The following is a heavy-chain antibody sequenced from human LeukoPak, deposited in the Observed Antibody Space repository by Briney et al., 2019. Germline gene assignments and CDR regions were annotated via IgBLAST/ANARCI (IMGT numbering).Heavy chain of an antibody. CDR2: IYYSGST. J-gene: IGHJ4*02. CDR3: ARHLPGYSSGWYDY. CDR1: GGSISSYY. D-gene: IGHD6-19*01. V-gene: IGHV4-59*08. Sequence: ETLSLTCTVSGGSISSYYWSWIRQPPGKGLEWIGYIYYSGSTNYNPSLKSRVAISVDTSKNQFSLKLSSVTAADTAVYYCARHLPGYSSGWYDYWGQGTLVTVSS.